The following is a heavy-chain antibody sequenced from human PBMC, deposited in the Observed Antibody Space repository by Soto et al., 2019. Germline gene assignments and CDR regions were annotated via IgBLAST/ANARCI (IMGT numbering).Heavy chain of an antibody. CDR3: AGHGGYSY. D-gene: IGHD2-15*01. V-gene: IGHV3-23*01. CDR1: GFTVRTNG. Sequence: EVQLLESGGGLVQAGGSLRLSCAATGFTVRTNGMSWVRQAPGKGLEWVASFSSGSSDTHYADSLKGRFAISRDNSKNTLYLQMNRLRVEDTPLYYCAGHGGYSYLGQGTLVTVSS. CDR2: FSSGSSDT. J-gene: IGHJ4*02.